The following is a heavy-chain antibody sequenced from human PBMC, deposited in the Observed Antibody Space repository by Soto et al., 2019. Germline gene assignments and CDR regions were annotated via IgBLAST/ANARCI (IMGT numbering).Heavy chain of an antibody. CDR3: ARGLVPAAKTSLNGY. D-gene: IGHD2-2*01. CDR1: GFTFNSYA. Sequence: GGSLRLSCAASGFTFNSYAMTWVRQAPGKGLEWVSTISDDGGSTYYADSVKGRFTISRDNSKKTLFPQMNSLRVEDTAVYYCARGLVPAAKTSLNGYWRQGTLVTVSS. V-gene: IGHV3-23*01. CDR2: ISDDGGST. J-gene: IGHJ4*02.